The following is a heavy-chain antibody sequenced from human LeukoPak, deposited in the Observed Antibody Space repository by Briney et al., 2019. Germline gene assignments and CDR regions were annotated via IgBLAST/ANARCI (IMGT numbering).Heavy chain of an antibody. J-gene: IGHJ5*02. CDR2: VSAYNGKT. D-gene: IGHD3-22*01. CDR1: GYNFTNYV. Sequence: GASVKVSCKASGYNFTNYVITWVRQAPGQGLEWMGWVSAYNGKTNYAQKFQDRVSMTTDTSTSTAYMELMSLRPDDTAIFYCARRRISSAYHLDLGGQGTLVTASS. V-gene: IGHV1-18*01. CDR3: ARRRISSAYHLDL.